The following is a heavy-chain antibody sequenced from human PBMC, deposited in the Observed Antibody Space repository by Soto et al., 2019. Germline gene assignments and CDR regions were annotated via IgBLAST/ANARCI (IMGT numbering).Heavy chain of an antibody. CDR3: ARPISNFRYHYYAMHV. CDR2: IYPGDSDT. D-gene: IGHD4-4*01. J-gene: IGHJ6*02. CDR1: GYTFTDYW. Sequence: GESLKISCKRSGYTFTDYWIGWVRQLPGKGLEWMGIIYPGDSDTRYSPSFQGHVTITVDKSTSTAYLQWNTLKASDTAMYYCARPISNFRYHYYAMHVWGPGTTVTVFS. V-gene: IGHV5-51*01.